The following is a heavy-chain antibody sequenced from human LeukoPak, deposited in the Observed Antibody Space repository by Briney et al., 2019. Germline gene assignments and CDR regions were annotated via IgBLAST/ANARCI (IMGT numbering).Heavy chain of an antibody. CDR3: ASATGFGVVINWFDP. D-gene: IGHD3-3*01. Sequence: SVKVSCKASGYSFSTFGISWVRQAPGQGLEWMGGIIPIFGTANYAQKFQGRVTITTDESTSTAYMELSSLRSEDTAVYYCASATGFGVVINWFDPWGQGTLVTVSS. CDR2: IIPIFGTA. J-gene: IGHJ5*02. CDR1: GYSFSTFG. V-gene: IGHV1-69*05.